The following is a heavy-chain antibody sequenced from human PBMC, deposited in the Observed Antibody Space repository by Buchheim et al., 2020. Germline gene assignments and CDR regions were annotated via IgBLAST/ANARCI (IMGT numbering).Heavy chain of an antibody. D-gene: IGHD3-3*01. V-gene: IGHV4-34*01. Sequence: QVQLQQWGAGLLKPSETLSLTCAVYGGSFSGYYWSWIRQPPGKGLEWIGEINHSGSTNYNPSLKSRVTISVDTSKNQFSLKLSSVTAADTAVYYCVRLNEYYDFWSGYYSNWFDPWGQGTL. CDR2: INHSGST. CDR1: GGSFSGYY. CDR3: VRLNEYYDFWSGYYSNWFDP. J-gene: IGHJ5*02.